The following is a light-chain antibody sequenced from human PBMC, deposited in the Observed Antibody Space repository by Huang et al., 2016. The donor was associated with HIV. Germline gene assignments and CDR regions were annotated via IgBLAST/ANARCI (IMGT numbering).Light chain of an antibody. Sequence: EIVMTQSPATLSVSPGERATLSYRASQSVSNYLAWYQQKPGQAPRLLIYDASTGANGIPARVRGSGSGTEFTLTISSLQSEDSAVYYCQQYNDWPLTFGGGTKVEIK. CDR2: DAS. V-gene: IGKV3-15*01. J-gene: IGKJ4*01. CDR3: QQYNDWPLT. CDR1: QSVSNY.